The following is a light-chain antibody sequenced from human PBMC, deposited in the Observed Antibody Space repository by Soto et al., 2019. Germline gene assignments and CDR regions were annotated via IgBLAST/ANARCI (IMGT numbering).Light chain of an antibody. CDR2: GNS. CDR3: QSYDISLSVV. V-gene: IGLV1-40*01. J-gene: IGLJ2*01. Sequence: QSVLTQPPLVSGAPGQRVTISCTGSSSNIGAGYGVHWYQQLPGTAPKLLIYGNSNRPSGVPDRFSGSKSGTSASLAITGLQAEDEADYYCQSYDISLSVVFGGGTKLTV. CDR1: SSNIGAGYG.